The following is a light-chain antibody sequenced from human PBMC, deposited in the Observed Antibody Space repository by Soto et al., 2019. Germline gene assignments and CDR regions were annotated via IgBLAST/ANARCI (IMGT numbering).Light chain of an antibody. CDR3: TSYTSTIPYV. V-gene: IGLV2-14*01. J-gene: IGLJ1*01. Sequence: QSALTQPASVSGSPGQSITISCTGSSNDVGGYNYVSWYQQHPGQAPKLIIYEVSDRPSGVSPRFSGSKSGNTASLTISGLQVEDEADYFCTSYTSTIPYVFGSATKVTGL. CDR2: EVS. CDR1: SNDVGGYNY.